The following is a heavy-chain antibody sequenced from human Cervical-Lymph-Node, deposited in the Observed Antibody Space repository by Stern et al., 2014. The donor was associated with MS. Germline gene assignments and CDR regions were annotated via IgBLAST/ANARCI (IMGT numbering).Heavy chain of an antibody. J-gene: IGHJ6*02. CDR2: VIPIFDTA. Sequence: VQLAQSGAEVKKPGSSVKVSCKASGYTFSSYSINWVRQAPGQGLECMGGVIPIFDTATYAQNFQGRVAITADESTRTASMELSSLRSEDTAVYYCARVHDTYGFGMDVWGQGTTVTVSS. CDR1: GYTFSSYS. CDR3: ARVHDTYGFGMDV. D-gene: IGHD4-17*01. V-gene: IGHV1-69*01.